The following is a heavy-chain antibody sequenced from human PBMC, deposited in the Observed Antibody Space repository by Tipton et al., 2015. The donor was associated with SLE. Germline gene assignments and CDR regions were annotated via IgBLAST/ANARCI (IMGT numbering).Heavy chain of an antibody. Sequence: LSLTCTVSGGSINGYFWSWIRQPPGKELEWIGYIHYTGSSHYSPSLESRVTISADTSKNQFSLMLSSVSAADTAVYYCARAPNWGSISTFDIWGQGTMVSVSS. CDR1: GGSINGYF. V-gene: IGHV4-59*08. CDR2: IHYTGSS. CDR3: ARAPNWGSISTFDI. J-gene: IGHJ3*02. D-gene: IGHD7-27*01.